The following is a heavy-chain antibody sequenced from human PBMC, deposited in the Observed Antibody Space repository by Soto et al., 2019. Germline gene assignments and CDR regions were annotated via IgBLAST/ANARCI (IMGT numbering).Heavy chain of an antibody. J-gene: IGHJ4*02. CDR1: GFTFNNYA. CDR3: AKDLAYSGSWSEGFEY. V-gene: IGHV3-23*01. D-gene: IGHD6-13*01. CDR2: ISGSGGRT. Sequence: GGSLRLSCAASGFTFNNYAMNWVRQAPGKGLEWVSAISGSGGRTYYADSVKGRFTISRDNSKNTLYLQMNSLRAEDTAVYYCAKDLAYSGSWSEGFEYWGQGTLVTVSS.